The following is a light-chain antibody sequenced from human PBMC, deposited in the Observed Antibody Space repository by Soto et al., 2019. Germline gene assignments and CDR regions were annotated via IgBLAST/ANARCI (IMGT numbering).Light chain of an antibody. CDR2: DAF. J-gene: IGKJ2*02. CDR1: QSVSSY. Sequence: EIVLTQSPATLSLSPGERATLSCRASQSVSSYLAWYQQKPGQAPRLLIYDAFNRATGFPARFSGSGSGTDFTLTISSLEPEDFAVYYCQQRSNWPRGTFGQGTKLEIK. CDR3: QQRSNWPRGT. V-gene: IGKV3-11*01.